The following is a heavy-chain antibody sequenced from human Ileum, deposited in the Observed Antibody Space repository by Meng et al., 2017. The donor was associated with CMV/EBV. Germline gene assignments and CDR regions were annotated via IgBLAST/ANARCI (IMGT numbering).Heavy chain of an antibody. CDR1: GFTFGGYG. J-gene: IGHJ5*02. CDR3: ARDWGSVGIYNWFDP. V-gene: IGHV3-30*02. CDR2: IRYDGNNE. Sequence: GFTFGGYGMHWVRQAPGKGLEWVAFIRYDGNNEYHADSVKGRFAISRDNSENTLYLQMSSLRAEDTAVYYCARDWGSVGIYNWFDPWGQGTLVTVSS. D-gene: IGHD3-16*01.